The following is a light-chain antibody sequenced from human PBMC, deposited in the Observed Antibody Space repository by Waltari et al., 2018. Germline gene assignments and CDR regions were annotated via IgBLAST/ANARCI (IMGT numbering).Light chain of an antibody. Sequence: QSDLTQPASVSGSPGQSIPISCTGTSPDVGGYNFVSWYQQNPGKPPKIMIYEVTKRPSGVSNRFSGSKSGNTASLTISGLQADDEADYYCCSYAGSSTFLFGGGTKLTVL. J-gene: IGLJ2*01. CDR1: SPDVGGYNF. V-gene: IGLV2-23*02. CDR2: EVT. CDR3: CSYAGSSTFL.